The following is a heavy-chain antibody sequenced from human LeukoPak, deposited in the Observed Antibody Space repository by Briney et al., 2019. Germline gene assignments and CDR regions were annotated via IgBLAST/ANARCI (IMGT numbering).Heavy chain of an antibody. CDR3: ARALYSSGWPQAHWFDP. J-gene: IGHJ5*02. CDR2: IYYSGST. D-gene: IGHD6-19*01. CDR1: GGSISSYY. Sequence: ETLSLTCTVSGGSISSYYWSWIRQPPGKGLEWIGYIYYSGSTNYNPSLKSRVTISVDTSKNQFSLKLSSVTAADTAVYYCARALYSSGWPQAHWFDPWGQGTLVTVSS. V-gene: IGHV4-59*01.